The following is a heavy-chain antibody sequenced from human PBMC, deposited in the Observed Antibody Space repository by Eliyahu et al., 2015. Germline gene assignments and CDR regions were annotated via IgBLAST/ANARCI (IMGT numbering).Heavy chain of an antibody. CDR3: ARPSADNSGISKPFDY. Sequence: QVQLVQSGTEVKKPGSSVTVSCKASGGPFSPSVFRWVRQAPGQGLEWMGGITPIFGTANYAQKFQGRVTITADESTSTAYMELSSLRSEDTAVYYCARPSADNSGISKPFDYWGQGTLVTVSS. V-gene: IGHV1-69*01. D-gene: IGHD6-19*01. CDR1: GGPFSPSV. CDR2: ITPIFGTA. J-gene: IGHJ4*02.